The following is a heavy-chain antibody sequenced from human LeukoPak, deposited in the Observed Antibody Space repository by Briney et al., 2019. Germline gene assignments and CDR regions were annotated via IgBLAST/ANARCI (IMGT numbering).Heavy chain of an antibody. Sequence: PGGSLRLSCAASGFTFSNYGIRWVRQAPGKGLEWVTFIRYDGSSKYYADSVKGRFTISRDHSKNTLFLHMNSLRTEDTAVYYCAKDPRITFGGLRAYHYYMDVWGKGTTVTISS. J-gene: IGHJ6*03. D-gene: IGHD3-16*01. CDR2: IRYDGSSK. CDR3: AKDPRITFGGLRAYHYYMDV. V-gene: IGHV3-30*02. CDR1: GFTFSNYG.